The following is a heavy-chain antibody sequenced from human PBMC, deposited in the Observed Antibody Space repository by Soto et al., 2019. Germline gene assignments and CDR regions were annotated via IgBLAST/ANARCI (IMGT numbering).Heavy chain of an antibody. CDR2: IYYSGST. CDR3: ARGYGDYSLWYFDY. CDR1: GGSISSYY. J-gene: IGHJ4*02. D-gene: IGHD4-17*01. V-gene: IGHV4-59*12. Sequence: SETLSLTCTVSGGSISSYYWSWIRQPPGKGLEWIGYIYYSGSTNYNPSLKSRVTISVDTSKNQFSLKLSSVTAADTAVYYCARGYGDYSLWYFDYWGQGTLVTVSS.